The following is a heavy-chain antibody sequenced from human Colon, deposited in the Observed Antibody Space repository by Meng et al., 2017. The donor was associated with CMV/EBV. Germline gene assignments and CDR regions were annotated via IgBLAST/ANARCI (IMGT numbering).Heavy chain of an antibody. Sequence: GESLKISCAASGFTFSSYWMSWVRLAPGKGLEWVASIKGDGSDEYYVDSVKGRFTISRDNAKNSLYLQMNSLRAEDTAVYFCARDPRFGELYFDSWGQGTLVTVSS. CDR2: IKGDGSDE. CDR1: GFTFSSYW. CDR3: ARDPRFGELYFDS. V-gene: IGHV3-7*01. J-gene: IGHJ4*02. D-gene: IGHD3-10*02.